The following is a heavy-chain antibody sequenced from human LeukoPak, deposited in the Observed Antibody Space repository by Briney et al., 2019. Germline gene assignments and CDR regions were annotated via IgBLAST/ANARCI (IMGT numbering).Heavy chain of an antibody. J-gene: IGHJ4*02. CDR1: GFTFSSYA. Sequence: GGSLRLSCAASGFTFSSYAMSWVRQAPGKGLEWVSTISGCGGSTYYADSVKGRFTISRDNSKNTLYLQMNSLRAEDTAVYYCAREGRYYDNSGYFDYWGQGTLVTVSS. D-gene: IGHD3-22*01. CDR2: ISGCGGST. CDR3: AREGRYYDNSGYFDY. V-gene: IGHV3-23*01.